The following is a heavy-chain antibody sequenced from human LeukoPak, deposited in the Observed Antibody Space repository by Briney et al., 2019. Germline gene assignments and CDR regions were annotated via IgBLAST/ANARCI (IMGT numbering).Heavy chain of an antibody. CDR1: GFTFGSYW. CDR2: INSDGSGT. Sequence: LSGRSLRLSCAASGFTFGSYWMHWVRHAPAEGLVWVSRINSDGSGTTYADSVKGRFTISRDNAKNTVYLQMNSLRAEDTAVYYCARGRAAATTYFDYWGQGILVTVSS. V-gene: IGHV3-74*01. D-gene: IGHD2-2*01. CDR3: ARGRAAATTYFDY. J-gene: IGHJ4*02.